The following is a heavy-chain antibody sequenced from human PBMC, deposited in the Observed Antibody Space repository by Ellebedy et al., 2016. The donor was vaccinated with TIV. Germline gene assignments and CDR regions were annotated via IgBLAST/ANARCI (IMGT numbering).Heavy chain of an antibody. CDR3: ATDRDYGGNKGGFDN. J-gene: IGHJ4*02. CDR1: GFTFSSYS. V-gene: IGHV3-48*01. D-gene: IGHD4/OR15-4a*01. Sequence: GGSLRLSXAASGFTFSSYSMNWVRQAPGKGLEWVSYISSSSSTIYYADSVKGRFTISRDNAKNTLYLQMNSLRGEDTGVYYCATDRDYGGNKGGFDNWGQGTLVAVSS. CDR2: ISSSSSTI.